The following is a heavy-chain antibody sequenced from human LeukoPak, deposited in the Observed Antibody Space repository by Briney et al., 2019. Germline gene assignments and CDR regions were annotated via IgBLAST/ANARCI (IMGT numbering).Heavy chain of an antibody. CDR3: ARASYSGSYYHFDY. Sequence: GASVKVSCKASGGTFSSCAISWVRQAPGQGLEWMGWINPNSGGTNYAQKFQGRVTMTRDTSISTAYMELSRLRSDDTAVYYCARASYSGSYYHFDYWGQGTLVTVSS. D-gene: IGHD1-26*01. CDR2: INPNSGGT. J-gene: IGHJ4*02. V-gene: IGHV1-2*02. CDR1: GGTFSSCA.